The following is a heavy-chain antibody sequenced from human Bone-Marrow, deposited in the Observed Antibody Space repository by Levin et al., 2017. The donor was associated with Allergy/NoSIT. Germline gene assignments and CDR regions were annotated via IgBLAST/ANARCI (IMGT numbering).Heavy chain of an antibody. Sequence: SQTLSLTCTVSGGSISSYYWSWIRQPPGKGLEWIGYIYYSGSTNYNPSLKSRVTISVDTSKNQFSLKLSSVTAADTAVYYCARGADYDYVWGSYRIDAFDIWGQGTMVTVSS. CDR2: IYYSGST. V-gene: IGHV4-59*01. J-gene: IGHJ3*02. D-gene: IGHD3-16*02. CDR1: GGSISSYY. CDR3: ARGADYDYVWGSYRIDAFDI.